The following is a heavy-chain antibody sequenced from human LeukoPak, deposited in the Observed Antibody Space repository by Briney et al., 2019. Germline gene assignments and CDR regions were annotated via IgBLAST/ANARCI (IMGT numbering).Heavy chain of an antibody. CDR2: IYPGDSDT. D-gene: IGHD2-15*01. CDR3: ARAVVVAANDAFDI. CDR1: GYSFTSYW. V-gene: IGHV5-51*01. J-gene: IGHJ3*02. Sequence: GESLKISCKGSGYSFTSYWTGWVRQMPGKGLERMGIIYPGDSDTRYSPSFQGQVTISAVKSISTAYLQWSSLKASDTAMYYCARAVVVAANDAFDIWGQGTMVTVSS.